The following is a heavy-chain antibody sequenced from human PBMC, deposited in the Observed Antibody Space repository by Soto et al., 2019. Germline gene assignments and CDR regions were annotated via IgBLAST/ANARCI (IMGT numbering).Heavy chain of an antibody. Sequence: GESLKISCTGSGYSLTRYWISWVRQMPGKGLEWMGRIDPSDSYTNYSPSFQGHVTISADKSISTAYLQWSSLKASDTAMYYCATTSGYYGALSMDVWGQGTTVTVSS. V-gene: IGHV5-10-1*01. CDR2: IDPSDSYT. J-gene: IGHJ6*02. CDR3: ATTSGYYGALSMDV. CDR1: GYSLTRYW. D-gene: IGHD3-3*01.